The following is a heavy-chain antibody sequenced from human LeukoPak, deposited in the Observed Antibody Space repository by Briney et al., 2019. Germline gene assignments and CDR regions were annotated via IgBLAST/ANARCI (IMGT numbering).Heavy chain of an antibody. CDR1: GFTVSSNY. V-gene: IGHV3-53*01. D-gene: IGHD2-2*01. Sequence: GGSLRLSCAASGFTVSSNYMSWVRQAPGKGLEWVSAIYSGGSTYYADSVKGRFTISRDNSKNTLYLQMNSLRAEDTAVYYCARGDCSSTSCYYYYYYGMDVWGKGTTVTVSS. CDR3: ARGDCSSTSCYYYYYYGMDV. CDR2: IYSGGST. J-gene: IGHJ6*04.